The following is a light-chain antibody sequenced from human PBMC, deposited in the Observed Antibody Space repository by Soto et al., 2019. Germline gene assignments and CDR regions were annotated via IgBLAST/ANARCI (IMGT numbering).Light chain of an antibody. CDR3: QQYHHWPPKVT. V-gene: IGKV3-15*01. Sequence: DIVMTQSPATLSVSPGERATLSCRASQSINTNLAWYQQKPGQAPRLLIYGASTRATVIPARFSGSGSGIEFTLTISGLQADDFAVYYCQQYHHWPPKVTFGPGTKVDIK. CDR1: QSINTN. J-gene: IGKJ3*01. CDR2: GAS.